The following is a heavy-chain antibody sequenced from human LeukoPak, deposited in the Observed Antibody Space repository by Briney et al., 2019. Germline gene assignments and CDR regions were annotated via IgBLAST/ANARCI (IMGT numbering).Heavy chain of an antibody. D-gene: IGHD2-2*01. Sequence: PGGSQRLSCAASGFTFSSYAMSWVRQAPGKGLEWVSAISGSGGSTYYADSVKGRFTISRDNSKNTLYLQMNSLRAEDTAVYYCAKVPAAYNWFDPWGQGTLVTVSS. CDR1: GFTFSSYA. V-gene: IGHV3-23*01. CDR2: ISGSGGST. J-gene: IGHJ5*02. CDR3: AKVPAAYNWFDP.